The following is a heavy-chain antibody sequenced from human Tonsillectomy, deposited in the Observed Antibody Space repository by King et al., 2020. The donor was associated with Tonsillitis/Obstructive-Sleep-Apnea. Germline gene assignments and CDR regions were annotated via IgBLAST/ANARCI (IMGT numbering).Heavy chain of an antibody. CDR2: IDHSGGT. CDR3: ARGPYCNITSCYDDWFDP. Sequence: VQLQQWGAGLLKPSETLSLTCAVYGGSFSDYCWTWIRQPPGKGLEWIGEIDHSGGTNYNPSHKSRVTISVDTSKNQFSLNLSSVTAADTAVYYCARGPYCNITSCYDDWFDPWGQGTLVTVSS. D-gene: IGHD2-2*01. CDR1: GGSFSDYC. V-gene: IGHV4-34*01. J-gene: IGHJ5*02.